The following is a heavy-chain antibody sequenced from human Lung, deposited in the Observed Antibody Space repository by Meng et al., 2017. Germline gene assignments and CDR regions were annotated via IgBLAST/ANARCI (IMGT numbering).Heavy chain of an antibody. CDR2: IKSKPDGETI. J-gene: IGHJ4*02. V-gene: IGHV3-15*01. CDR1: GFTFSNAY. D-gene: IGHD5-12*01. Sequence: EVQLVESGGGVVKPGGSLRLSCEGSGFTFSNAYMTWVRQVPGKRLEWVGRIKSKPDGETIDYAAPVKGRFTISRDDSKNTVYLQMNSLKTEDTAVYYCSGHIDYWGQGTLVTVSS. CDR3: SGHIDY.